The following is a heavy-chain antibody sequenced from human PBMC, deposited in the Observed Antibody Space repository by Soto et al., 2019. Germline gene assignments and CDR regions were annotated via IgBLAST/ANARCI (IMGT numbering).Heavy chain of an antibody. V-gene: IGHV3-23*01. CDR1: GFTFSSYA. J-gene: IGHJ5*02. CDR2: ISGSGGST. D-gene: IGHD3-9*01. Sequence: GGSLRLSCAASGFTFSSYAMSWVRQAPGKGLEWVSAISGSGGSTYYADSVKGRFTISRDNSKNTLYLQMNSLRAEDTAVYYCAKDKRESHYYDILTGRPPGGDPWGQGTLVTVSS. CDR3: AKDKRESHYYDILTGRPPGGDP.